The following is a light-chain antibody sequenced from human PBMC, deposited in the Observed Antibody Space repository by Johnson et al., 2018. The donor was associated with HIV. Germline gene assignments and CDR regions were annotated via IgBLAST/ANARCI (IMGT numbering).Light chain of an antibody. J-gene: IGLJ1*01. CDR2: DNN. Sequence: QSVLTQPPSVSAAPGQKVTISCSGSNSNIGHNYVSWYQQLPGTAPKLLIYDNNKRPSGIPDRFSGSKSGTSATLGITGLQTGDEADYYCGTWDSSLSEGVFGTGTKVTVL. CDR3: GTWDSSLSEGV. V-gene: IGLV1-51*01. CDR1: NSNIGHNY.